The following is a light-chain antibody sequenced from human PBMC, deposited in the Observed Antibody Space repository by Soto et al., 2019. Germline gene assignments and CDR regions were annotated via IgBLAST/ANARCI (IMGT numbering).Light chain of an antibody. CDR3: QQRSTWPRT. V-gene: IGKV3-11*01. Sequence: EIVLTQSPVTLSLSPGERATLSCRASQSVSSSLIWYQQKPGQAPRLLIYDASNRATGIPARFSGGGSGTDFILTISSLEPEDFAVYDCQQRSTWPRTFGGGTKVEIK. J-gene: IGKJ4*01. CDR1: QSVSSS. CDR2: DAS.